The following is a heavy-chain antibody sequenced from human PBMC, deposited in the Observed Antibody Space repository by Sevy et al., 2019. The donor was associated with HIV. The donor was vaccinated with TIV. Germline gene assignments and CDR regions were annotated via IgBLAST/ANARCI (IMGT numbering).Heavy chain of an antibody. CDR1: GFTFSSYA. CDR2: ISGSGGST. V-gene: IGHV3-23*01. J-gene: IGHJ4*02. D-gene: IGHD2-15*01. CDR3: AKDPTAYCSGGSCWFDY. Sequence: GGSLRLSCAASGFTFSSYAMSWVRQAPGKGLEWVSAISGSGGSTYYADSVKGRFTISRDNSKNTLYLQMNSLRAEDTAVYYCAKDPTAYCSGGSCWFDYWGQGTLVTVSS.